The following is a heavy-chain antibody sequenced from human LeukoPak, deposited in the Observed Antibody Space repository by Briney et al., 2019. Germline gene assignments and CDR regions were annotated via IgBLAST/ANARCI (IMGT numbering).Heavy chain of an antibody. CDR2: ISSSGSTI. V-gene: IGHV3-48*03. Sequence: SGGSLRLSCAASGFTFSSYEMNWVRQARGKGLEWVSYISSSGSTIYYADSVKGRFTISRDNAKNSLYLQMNSLRAEDTAVYYCARDRDFIFDYWGQGTLVTVSS. CDR3: ARDRDFIFDY. D-gene: IGHD3/OR15-3a*01. CDR1: GFTFSSYE. J-gene: IGHJ4*02.